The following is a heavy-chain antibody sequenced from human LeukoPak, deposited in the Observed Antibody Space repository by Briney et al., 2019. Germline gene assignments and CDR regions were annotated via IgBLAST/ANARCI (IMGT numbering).Heavy chain of an antibody. CDR2: INTNTGNP. Sequence: ASVKVSCKASGYTFTSYAMNWVRQAPGQGLEWVGWINTNTGNPTYAQGFTGRFVFSLDTSVSTAYLQISSLKAEDTAVYYCARDQAWAVRGVSDYWGQGTLVTVSS. V-gene: IGHV7-4-1*02. D-gene: IGHD3-10*01. CDR1: GYTFTSYA. CDR3: ARDQAWAVRGVSDY. J-gene: IGHJ4*02.